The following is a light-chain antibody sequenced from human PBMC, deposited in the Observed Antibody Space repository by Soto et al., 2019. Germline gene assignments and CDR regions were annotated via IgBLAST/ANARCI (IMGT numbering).Light chain of an antibody. CDR3: SSYAASNNFYFV. V-gene: IGLV2-8*01. CDR2: EVT. Sequence: QSVLTQPPSASGSPGQSVTISCTGTSSDVGGYNYVSWYQQYPGRAPKLMIYEVTKRPSGVPDRFSGSKSGNTASLTVSGLQAEDDADYSCSSYAASNNFYFVFGGGTKLTVL. J-gene: IGLJ3*02. CDR1: SSDVGGYNY.